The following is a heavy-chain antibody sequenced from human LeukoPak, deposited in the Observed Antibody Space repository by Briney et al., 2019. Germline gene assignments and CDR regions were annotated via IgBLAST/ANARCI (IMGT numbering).Heavy chain of an antibody. CDR3: ARGHYGLDV. V-gene: IGHV3-11*01. CDR1: GFTFSDWY. CDR2: IKSGTTSI. J-gene: IGHJ6*02. Sequence: GGSLRLSCAASGFTFSDWYLSWIRQAPGKGLEWVSYIKSGTTSIYYANSVKGRFTISRDNAKNLVYLQMTSLRVEDTAVYYCARGHYGLDVWGQGTTVIVSS.